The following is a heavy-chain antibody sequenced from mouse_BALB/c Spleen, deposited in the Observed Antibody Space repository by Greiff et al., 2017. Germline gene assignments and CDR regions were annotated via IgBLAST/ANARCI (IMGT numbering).Heavy chain of an antibody. CDR3: TRGGGLYAMDY. CDR2: IYPGSGST. Sequence: LQQSGSGLVRPGASVKLSCTASGYTFTSYWMRWVKQRHGQSLEWIGNIYPGSGSTNYDPKFKSKSTLTVDTSSSPAYMQLSSLTSEDSAVYYCTRGGGLYAMDYWGQGTSVTVSS. J-gene: IGHJ4*01. D-gene: IGHD1-1*02. CDR1: GYTFTSYW. V-gene: IGHV1S22*01.